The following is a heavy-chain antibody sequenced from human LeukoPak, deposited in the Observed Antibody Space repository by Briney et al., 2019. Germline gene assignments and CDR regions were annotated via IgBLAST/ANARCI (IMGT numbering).Heavy chain of an antibody. CDR2: IYHSGTT. V-gene: IGHV4-4*02. D-gene: IGHD6-13*01. CDR3: ARHIGVSGLRGFDY. J-gene: IGHJ4*02. CDR1: GGLISW. Sequence: SGTLSLTCAVSGGLISWWSWVRLPPGKGLEWIGEIYHSGTTNYNPSLKSRVTMSIDKSNNQFSLKLSSVSAADTAVYYCARHIGVSGLRGFDYWGQGTLVTVSS.